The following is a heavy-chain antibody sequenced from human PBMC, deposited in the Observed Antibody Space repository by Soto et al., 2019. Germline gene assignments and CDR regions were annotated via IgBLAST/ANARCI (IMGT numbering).Heavy chain of an antibody. D-gene: IGHD3-16*02. CDR3: ARAPVDYDYVWGSYRLYYFDY. Sequence: PGGSLRLSCAASGFTFSSYGMNWVRQAPGKGLEWVSSISSSSSYIYYADSVKGRFTISRDNAKNSLYLQMNSLRAEDTAVYYCARAPVDYDYVWGSYRLYYFDYWGQGTLVTVSS. J-gene: IGHJ4*02. CDR2: ISSSSSYI. CDR1: GFTFSSYG. V-gene: IGHV3-21*01.